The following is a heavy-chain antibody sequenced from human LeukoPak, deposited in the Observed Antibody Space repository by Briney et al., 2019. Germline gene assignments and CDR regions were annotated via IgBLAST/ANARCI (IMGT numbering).Heavy chain of an antibody. CDR3: AKDRYYHDSSGNNWFDP. D-gene: IGHD3-22*01. CDR1: GFTFSSYA. J-gene: IGHJ5*02. V-gene: IGHV3-23*01. Sequence: PGGSLRLTCAASGFTFSSYAMSWVRQAPGKGLEWVSAISGSGGSTYYADSVKGRFTISRDNSKNTLYLQMNSLRAEDTAVYYCAKDRYYHDSSGNNWFDPWGQGTLVTVSS. CDR2: ISGSGGST.